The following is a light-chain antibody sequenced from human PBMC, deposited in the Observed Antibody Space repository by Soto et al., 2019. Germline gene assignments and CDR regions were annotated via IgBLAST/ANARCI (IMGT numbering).Light chain of an antibody. V-gene: IGKV3-20*01. J-gene: IGKJ5*01. Sequence: EIALTQSPGTLSLSPVERATLSCRASQTLSNSFIAWYQHKPGQAPRLLVYDTSTRATGIPDRYSGSGSGTDFTLTISRLEPEDFAVFFCQQYGTSEIIFGQGTRLEI. CDR1: QTLSNSF. CDR3: QQYGTSEII. CDR2: DTS.